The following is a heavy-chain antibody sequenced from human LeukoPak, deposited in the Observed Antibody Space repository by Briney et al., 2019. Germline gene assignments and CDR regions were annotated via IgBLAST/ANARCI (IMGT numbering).Heavy chain of an antibody. V-gene: IGHV3-74*01. CDR2: INSDGSVT. Sequence: GGSLRLSCAASGFTFSSYWMNWVRQAPGKGLVWVSHINSDGSVTNYADSVKGRFTISRDNAKNTIYLQMNSLRADDTAVYYCAKQGRNDFVDSWGQGTLVTVSS. J-gene: IGHJ4*02. CDR1: GFTFSSYW. D-gene: IGHD3-3*01. CDR3: AKQGRNDFVDS.